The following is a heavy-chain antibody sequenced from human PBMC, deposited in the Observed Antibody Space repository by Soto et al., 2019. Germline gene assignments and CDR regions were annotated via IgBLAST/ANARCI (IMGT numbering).Heavy chain of an antibody. V-gene: IGHV4-39*01. CDR3: ASIYSSGAKYYYYGMDV. CDR1: GGSISSSSYY. CDR2: IYYSGST. Sequence: SETLSLTCTVSGGSISSSSYYWGWIRQPPGKGLEWIGSIYYSGSTYYNPSLKSRVTISVDTSKNQFSLKLSSVTAADTAVYYCASIYSSGAKYYYYGMDVWGQGTTVT. J-gene: IGHJ6*02. D-gene: IGHD6-19*01.